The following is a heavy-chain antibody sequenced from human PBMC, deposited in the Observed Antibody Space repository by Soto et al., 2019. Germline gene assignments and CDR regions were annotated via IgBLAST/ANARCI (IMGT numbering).Heavy chain of an antibody. D-gene: IGHD3-22*01. CDR1: GGSMRRSSYY. CDR2: ISYSGMT. J-gene: IGHJ4*02. CDR3: AKYSYILDTSGYHDV. V-gene: IGHV4-39*01. Sequence: SETLSLTCTVSGGSMRRSSYYWGWILQTPGTGLELIASISYSGMTYYRHSLKGRVAISLDRSQNQFSLRLHSMTAADTALYYCAKYSYILDTSGYHDVWGQGLPVTVS.